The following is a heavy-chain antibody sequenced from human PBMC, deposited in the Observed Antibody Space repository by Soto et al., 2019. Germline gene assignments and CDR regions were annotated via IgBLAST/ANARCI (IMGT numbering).Heavy chain of an antibody. CDR2: IYHSGST. Sequence: SETLSLTCAVSGGSISSGGYSWSWIRQPPGKGLEWIGYIYHSGSTYYNPSLKSRVTISVDRSKNQFSLKLSSVTAADTAVYYCARETTVVRYFDIWGRGTLVTVSS. CDR3: ARETTVVRYFDI. CDR1: GGSISSGGYS. V-gene: IGHV4-30-2*01. D-gene: IGHD4-17*01. J-gene: IGHJ2*01.